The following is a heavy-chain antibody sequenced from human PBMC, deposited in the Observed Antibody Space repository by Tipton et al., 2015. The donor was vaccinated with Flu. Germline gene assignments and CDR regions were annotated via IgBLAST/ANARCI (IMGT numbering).Heavy chain of an antibody. J-gene: IGHJ4*02. V-gene: IGHV4-39*01. Sequence: TLSLTCTVSGGPISSRSYYWGWIRQPPGKGLEWIGSIYYSGSTYYNPSLKSRVTTSEDTSKNQFSLKLTSVTAADTAVYYCARHWATYYYDSTGYSISPFDCWGQGTLVTVSS. CDR3: ARHWATYYYDSTGYSISPFDC. D-gene: IGHD3-22*01. CDR1: GGPISSRSYY. CDR2: IYYSGST.